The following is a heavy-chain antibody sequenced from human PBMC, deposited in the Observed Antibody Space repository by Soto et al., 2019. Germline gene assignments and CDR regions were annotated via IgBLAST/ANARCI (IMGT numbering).Heavy chain of an antibody. J-gene: IGHJ4*02. Sequence: ASVKIFCKASGYTFTGHYIHWVRQAPEQGPEWMGEIGPESGATRYAQKFQGRVTMTRDMSITTVYMELNNLSPDDTAVYYCGRGRSGQIVVFYWGQGTPVTVS. CDR3: GRGRSGQIVVFY. V-gene: IGHV1-2*02. D-gene: IGHD5-12*01. CDR2: IGPESGAT. CDR1: GYTFTGHY.